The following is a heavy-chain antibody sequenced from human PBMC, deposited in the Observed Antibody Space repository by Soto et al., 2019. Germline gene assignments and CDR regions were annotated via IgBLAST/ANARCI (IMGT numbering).Heavy chain of an antibody. CDR1: GFTFSSHL. CDR3: AKGRDWNDLIEY. CDR2: IKQDGSEK. J-gene: IGHJ4*02. V-gene: IGHV3-7*03. D-gene: IGHD1-1*01. Sequence: PGGSLRLSCAASGFTFSSHLMNWVRQSPGKGLEWVANIKQDGSEKHYVDSVEGRFTISRDNAKNSLYLQMNSLKAEDTAVYYCAKGRDWNDLIEYWGQGTLVTV.